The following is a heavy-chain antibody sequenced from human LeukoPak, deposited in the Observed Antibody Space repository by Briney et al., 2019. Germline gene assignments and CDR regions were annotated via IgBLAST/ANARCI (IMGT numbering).Heavy chain of an antibody. D-gene: IGHD3-10*01. CDR3: ARKDFISCSCSY. Sequence: GGSLRLSCAVSGFPFTRFYMSWIRQAPGKGLEWISYIGLSGSPLDYADSVRGRFTISRDNAKNSLYLEMNSLRAEDTAVYYCARKDFISCSCSYWGQGTLVTVSS. V-gene: IGHV3-11*04. CDR2: IGLSGSPL. CDR1: GFPFTRFY. J-gene: IGHJ4*02.